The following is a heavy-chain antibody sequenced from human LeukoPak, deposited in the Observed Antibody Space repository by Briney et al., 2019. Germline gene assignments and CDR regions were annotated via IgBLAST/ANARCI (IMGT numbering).Heavy chain of an antibody. CDR2: INPNSGGT. CDR1: GYTFTGYY. Sequence: GASVKVSCKASGYTFTGYYMHWVRQAPGQGLEWMGWINPNSGGTNYAQRFQGRVIMTRDTSISTAYMELSRLRSDDTAVYYCARVDQQKYYFDYWGQGTLVTVSS. CDR3: ARVDQQKYYFDY. J-gene: IGHJ4*02. D-gene: IGHD6-13*01. V-gene: IGHV1-2*02.